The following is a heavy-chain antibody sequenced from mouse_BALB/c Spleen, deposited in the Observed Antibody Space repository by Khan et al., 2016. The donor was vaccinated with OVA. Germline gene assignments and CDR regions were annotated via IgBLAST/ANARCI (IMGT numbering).Heavy chain of an antibody. J-gene: IGHJ3*01. D-gene: IGHD2-14*01. CDR2: INPSNGYT. V-gene: IGHV1-4*01. Sequence: QVQLQQSGAELARPGASVKMSCKASGYTFTSYTIHWIKLRPGQGLEWIGFINPSNGYTNYNQKFKDKATLTADKSSTTVHMQLSSLTSDDSAVYNCVRDGAYHRNDGWFAYWGQGTLVTVSA. CDR3: VRDGAYHRNDGWFAY. CDR1: GYTFTSYT.